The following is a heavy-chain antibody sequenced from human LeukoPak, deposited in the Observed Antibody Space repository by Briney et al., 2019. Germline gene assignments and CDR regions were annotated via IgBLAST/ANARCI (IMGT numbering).Heavy chain of an antibody. J-gene: IGHJ5*02. CDR2: IIPIFGTA. V-gene: IGHV1-69*06. CDR1: GGTFSSYA. Sequence: GASVKVSCKASGGTFSSYAISWVRQAPGQGLEWMGGIIPIFGTANYAQKFQGRVTITADKSTSTAYMELSSLRSEDTAVYYCVRDGYNYGSNWFDPWGQGTLVTVSS. CDR3: VRDGYNYGSNWFDP. D-gene: IGHD5-18*01.